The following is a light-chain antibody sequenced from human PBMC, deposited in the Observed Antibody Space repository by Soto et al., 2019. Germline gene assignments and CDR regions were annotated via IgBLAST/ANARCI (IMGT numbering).Light chain of an antibody. V-gene: IGKV1-39*01. CDR1: QSISNY. CDR2: AAS. J-gene: IGKJ2*01. CDR3: QQTYSTPPSDT. Sequence: DVQMTQSPSSLSASVGDRVAITCRASQSISNYLNWYQQKPGKPPKLLIYAASSLQSGVPSRFSDSGSGTDFTLTISSLQPEDFATYYCQQTYSTPPSDTFGQWTKVEIK.